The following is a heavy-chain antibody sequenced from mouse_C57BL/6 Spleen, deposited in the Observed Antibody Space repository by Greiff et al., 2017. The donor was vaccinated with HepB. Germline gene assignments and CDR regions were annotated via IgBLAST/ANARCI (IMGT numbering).Heavy chain of an antibody. Sequence: VQLQQSGAELVKPGASVKLSCKASGYTFTSYWMHWVKQRPGQGLEWIGMIHPNSGSTNYNEKFKSKATLTVDKSSSTAYMQLSSLTSEDSAVYYCARRALTVYFDYWGQSTTLTVSS. CDR3: ARRALTVYFDY. J-gene: IGHJ2*01. CDR1: GYTFTSYW. V-gene: IGHV1-64*01. CDR2: IHPNSGST. D-gene: IGHD4-1*01.